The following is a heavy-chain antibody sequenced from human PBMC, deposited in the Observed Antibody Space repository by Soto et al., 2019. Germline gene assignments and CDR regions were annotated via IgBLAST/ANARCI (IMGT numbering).Heavy chain of an antibody. D-gene: IGHD4-17*01. CDR1: GYTFTNYA. V-gene: IGHV1-3*01. J-gene: IGHJ6*02. CDR2: INAGNGNT. CDR3: ARVYGDHGYYYGMDV. Sequence: ASVKVSCKASGYTFTNYAIHWVRQAPGQRLEWMGWINAGNGNTEYSQKFQGRVTITRDTSASTAYMELSSLRSEDTAVYYCARVYGDHGYYYGMDVWGQGTMVTVSS.